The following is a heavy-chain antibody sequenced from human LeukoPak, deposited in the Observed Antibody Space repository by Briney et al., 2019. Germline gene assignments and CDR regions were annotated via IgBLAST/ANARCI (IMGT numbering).Heavy chain of an antibody. Sequence: PGGSLRLSCAASGFTFSSYSMNWVRQAPGKGLEWVANIKQDGSEKYYVDSVKGRFTISRDNAKNSLYLQMNSLRAEDTAVYYCARDGRYGPFDPWGQGTLVTVSS. D-gene: IGHD5-18*01. V-gene: IGHV3-7*01. CDR1: GFTFSSYS. J-gene: IGHJ5*02. CDR2: IKQDGSEK. CDR3: ARDGRYGPFDP.